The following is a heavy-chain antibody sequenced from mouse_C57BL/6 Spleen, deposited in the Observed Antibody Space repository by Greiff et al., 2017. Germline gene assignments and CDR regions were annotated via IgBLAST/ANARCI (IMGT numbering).Heavy chain of an antibody. CDR1: GFTFSDYY. CDR3: ARVIYDGYLWYFDV. Sequence: EVKLVESEGGLVQPGSSMKLSCTASGFTFSDYYMAWVRQVPDKGLEWVANIHSDGSSTYYLDSLQSRFIISRDNAKNILYLQMSSLKSEDTATYYCARVIYDGYLWYFDVWGTGTMVTVSS. J-gene: IGHJ1*03. CDR2: IHSDGSST. V-gene: IGHV5-16*01. D-gene: IGHD2-3*01.